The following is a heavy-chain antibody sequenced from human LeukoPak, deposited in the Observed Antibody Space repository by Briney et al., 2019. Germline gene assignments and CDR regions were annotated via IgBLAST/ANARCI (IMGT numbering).Heavy chain of an antibody. CDR2: VYYSGNT. CDR3: ASPSTYGAGYFYYLDV. J-gene: IGHJ6*03. D-gene: IGHD3-10*01. V-gene: IGHV4-39*01. Sequence: SETLSLTCSVSGDSISSSGHYWGWIRQPPGKGLEWIGSVYYSGNTYYNPSLKSRVTISVDTSKNQFSLKLSSVTAADTAVYYCASPSTYGAGYFYYLDVWGKGTTVTVSS. CDR1: GDSISSSGHY.